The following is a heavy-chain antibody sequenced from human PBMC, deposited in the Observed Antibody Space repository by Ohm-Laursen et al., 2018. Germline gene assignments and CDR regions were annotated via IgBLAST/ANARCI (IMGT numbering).Heavy chain of an antibody. D-gene: IGHD4-17*01. V-gene: IGHV3-23*01. J-gene: IGHJ4*02. Sequence: SLRLSCSASGFTFSSYAMSWVRQTPKKGLEWVSTITGSGRSTYYADSVKGRFTVSRDNSKNTLFVQMNSLRAEDTAVYYCARSIKDYGDYGWGQGTLVTVSS. CDR1: GFTFSSYA. CDR3: ARSIKDYGDYG. CDR2: ITGSGRST.